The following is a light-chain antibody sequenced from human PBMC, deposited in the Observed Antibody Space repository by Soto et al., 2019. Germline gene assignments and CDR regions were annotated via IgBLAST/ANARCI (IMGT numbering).Light chain of an antibody. CDR1: QSVSSNY. CDR3: QQYGSSPIT. J-gene: IGKJ5*01. CDR2: GAS. Sequence: EIVLTQSPGTLYLSPGERATLSCRASQSVSSNYLAWYQQKPGQAPRLLIYGASSRATGIPDRFSGSGSGTDFTLTISRLEPEDFAVYYCQQYGSSPITVGQGTRLEIK. V-gene: IGKV3-20*01.